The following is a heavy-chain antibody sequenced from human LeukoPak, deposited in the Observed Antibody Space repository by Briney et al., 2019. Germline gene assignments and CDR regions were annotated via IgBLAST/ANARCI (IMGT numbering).Heavy chain of an antibody. J-gene: IGHJ4*02. Sequence: GASVKVSCKASGYTFTGYYMHWVRQAPGQGLQWMGWINPSGGSTSYAQKFQGRVTMTRDMSTSTVYMELSSLRSEDTAVYYCARSPTSWYFDYWGQGTLVTVSS. CDR1: GYTFTGYY. CDR2: INPSGGST. V-gene: IGHV1-46*01. CDR3: ARSPTSWYFDY. D-gene: IGHD2-2*01.